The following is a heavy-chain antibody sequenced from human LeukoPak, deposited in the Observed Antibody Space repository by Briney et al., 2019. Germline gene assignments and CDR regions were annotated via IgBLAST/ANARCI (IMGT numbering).Heavy chain of an antibody. CDR1: GYTTTGHQ. V-gene: IGHV1-2*06. D-gene: IGHD4-17*01. CDR2: INPNSGGT. J-gene: IGHJ6*02. Sequence: ASENLTSKPNGYTTTGHQTQPRPHATQQGQDGRARINPNSGGTNYAQKFQGRVTMTRDTSISTAYMELSRLRSDDTAVYYCARTTVPIPGYYYYYGMDVWGQGTTVTVSS. CDR3: ARTTVPIPGYYYYYGMDV.